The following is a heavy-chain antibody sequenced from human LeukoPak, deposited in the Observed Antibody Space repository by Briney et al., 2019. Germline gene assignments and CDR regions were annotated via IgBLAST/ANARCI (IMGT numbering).Heavy chain of an antibody. Sequence: GGSLRLSCAASGFTFSSYWMSWVRQAPGKGLEWVANIKQDGSEKYYVDSVKGRFTISRDNAKNSLYLQMNSLRAEDTAVYYCARDLTQSITGNDYWGQGTLVTVSS. J-gene: IGHJ4*02. CDR2: IKQDGSEK. CDR3: ARDLTQSITGNDY. V-gene: IGHV3-7*01. CDR1: GFTFSSYW. D-gene: IGHD1-20*01.